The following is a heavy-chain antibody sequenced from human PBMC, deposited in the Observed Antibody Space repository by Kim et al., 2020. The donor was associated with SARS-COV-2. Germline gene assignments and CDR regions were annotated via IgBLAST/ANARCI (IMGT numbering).Heavy chain of an antibody. CDR1: GYTFTSYD. CDR2: MNPNSGNT. V-gene: IGHV1-8*01. J-gene: IGHJ4*02. Sequence: ASVKVSCKASGYTFTSYDINWVRQATGQGLEWMGWMNPNSGNTGYAQKFQGRVTMTRNTSISTAYMELSSLRSEDTAVYYCARGTRSDYVWGSYDFGYWGQGTLVTVSS. D-gene: IGHD3-16*01. CDR3: ARGTRSDYVWGSYDFGY.